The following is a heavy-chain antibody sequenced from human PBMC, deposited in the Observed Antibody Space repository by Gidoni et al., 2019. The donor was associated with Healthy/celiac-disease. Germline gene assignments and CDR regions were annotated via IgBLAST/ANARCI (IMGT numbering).Heavy chain of an antibody. CDR2: ISSSGSTI. CDR1: GFTFSDYY. V-gene: IGHV3-11*01. Sequence: QVQLVESGGGLVKPGGALRLSCAASGFTFSDYYMSWIRQAPGKGLEWVSYISSSGSTIYYAASVKGRFTISRDNAKNSLYLQMNSLRAEDTAVYYCVRESLDGYNFSGAFDIWGQGTMVTVSS. D-gene: IGHD5-12*01. J-gene: IGHJ3*02. CDR3: VRESLDGYNFSGAFDI.